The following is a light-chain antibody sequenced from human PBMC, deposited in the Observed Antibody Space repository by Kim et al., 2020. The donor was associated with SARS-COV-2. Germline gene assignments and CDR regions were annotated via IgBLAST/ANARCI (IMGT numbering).Light chain of an antibody. J-gene: IGKJ4*01. CDR2: AAS. CDR1: QDISSW. V-gene: IGKV1-12*01. CDR3: QHANSFPPT. Sequence: AAVRDRVTITCRASQDISSWLAGYRQKPGEAPKLLIYAASSLQNGVTSRYSGSGSGTDFTLTISRLQPEDFVTYYCQHANSFPPTFGGGTKGDIK.